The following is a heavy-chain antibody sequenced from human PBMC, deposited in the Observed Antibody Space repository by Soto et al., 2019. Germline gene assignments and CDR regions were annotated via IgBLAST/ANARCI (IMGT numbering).Heavy chain of an antibody. CDR3: AKDIAGSGWYSLDY. Sequence: GGSLSLSCAASGFTFGDYTMHWVRQAPGKGLEWVSLISWDGGNTYYADSVKGRFTISRDNSKNSLYLQMNSLRTEDTAFFYCAKDIAGSGWYSLDYWGQGTLVTVSS. D-gene: IGHD6-19*01. J-gene: IGHJ4*02. CDR2: ISWDGGNT. CDR1: GFTFGDYT. V-gene: IGHV3-43*01.